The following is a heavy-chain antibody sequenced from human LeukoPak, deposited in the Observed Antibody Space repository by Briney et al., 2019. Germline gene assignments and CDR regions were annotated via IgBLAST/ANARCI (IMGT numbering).Heavy chain of an antibody. Sequence: ASVKVSCKASGGTFSNYVFSWVRRAPGQGLEWMGWISTSKGNTIYAQKFQGRVTLTTDTSTSTAYMELRSLRSDDTAVYYCARDKQYAFDSWGQGTTVNVAS. V-gene: IGHV1-18*01. CDR3: ARDKQYAFDS. J-gene: IGHJ3*02. CDR2: ISTSKGNT. CDR1: GGTFSNYV. D-gene: IGHD6-19*01.